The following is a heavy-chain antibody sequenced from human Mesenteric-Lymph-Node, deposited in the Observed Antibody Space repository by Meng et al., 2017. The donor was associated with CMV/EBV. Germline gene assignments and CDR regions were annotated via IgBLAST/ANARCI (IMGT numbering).Heavy chain of an antibody. J-gene: IGHJ4*02. D-gene: IGHD5-12*01. CDR2: LYRSGNT. CDR1: GFSVGDNF. CDR3: TRDGPGGQSGYDYYFET. Sequence: GFSVGDNFMSWVRQAPGKGLEWVSILYRSGNTYSADSVKGRFTASRDTSKNTMYLQMNSLRVEDTAVYYCTRDGPGGQSGYDYYFETWGQGTLVTVSS. V-gene: IGHV3-53*01.